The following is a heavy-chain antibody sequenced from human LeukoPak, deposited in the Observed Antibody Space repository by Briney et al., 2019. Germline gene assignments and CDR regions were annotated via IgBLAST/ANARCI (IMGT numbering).Heavy chain of an antibody. J-gene: IGHJ6*03. CDR2: IYHSGST. CDR3: ASAGGARRGYSYGHYYYYMDV. V-gene: IGHV4-4*02. Sequence: SETLSLTCAVSGGSISSSNWWSWVRQPPGKGLEWIGEIYHSGSTNYNPSLKSRVTISVDTSKNQFSLKLSSVTAADTAVYYCASAGGARRGYSYGHYYYYMDVWGKGTTVTVSS. D-gene: IGHD5-18*01. CDR1: GGSISSSNW.